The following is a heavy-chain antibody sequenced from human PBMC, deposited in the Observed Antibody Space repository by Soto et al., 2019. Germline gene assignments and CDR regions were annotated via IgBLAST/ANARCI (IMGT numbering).Heavy chain of an antibody. CDR3: EKDSGLRSGWAS. D-gene: IGHD6-19*01. CDR1: VFTFIIYS. CDR2: ISGSGGST. Sequence: WESXRLSCSASVFTFIIYSIIWVRQAPGKGLEWVSAISGSGGSTYYADSVKGRFTISRENSKNTLYLQMKRLRAEDTAVYYCEKDSGLRSGWASWGQGTLVNV. J-gene: IGHJ4*02. V-gene: IGHV3-23*01.